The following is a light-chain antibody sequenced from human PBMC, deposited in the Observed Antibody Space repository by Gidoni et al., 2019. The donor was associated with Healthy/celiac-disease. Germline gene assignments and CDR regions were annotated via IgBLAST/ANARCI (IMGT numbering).Light chain of an antibody. CDR3: QQYNSYWT. CDR1: QSISSW. J-gene: IGKJ1*01. Sequence: DIQMTQSPPTLSASVGDRVTITCRASQSISSWLAWYQQKPGKAPKLLIYKASSLESGVPSRFSGSGSGTEFTLTISSLQPDDFATYYCQQYNSYWTFXQXTKVEIK. V-gene: IGKV1-5*03. CDR2: KAS.